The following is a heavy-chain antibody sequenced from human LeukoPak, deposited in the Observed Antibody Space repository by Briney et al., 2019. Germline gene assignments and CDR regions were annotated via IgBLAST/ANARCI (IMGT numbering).Heavy chain of an antibody. CDR1: GGSISSGGYY. J-gene: IGHJ4*02. CDR2: IYYSGST. Sequence: SQTLSLTCTVSGGSISSGGYYWSWIRQHPGKGLEWIGYIYYSGSTYYNPSLKSRVTISVDTSKNQFSLKLSSVTVADTAVYYCARGAPATHFDYWGQGTLVTVSS. CDR3: ARGAPATHFDY. D-gene: IGHD2-15*01. V-gene: IGHV4-31*03.